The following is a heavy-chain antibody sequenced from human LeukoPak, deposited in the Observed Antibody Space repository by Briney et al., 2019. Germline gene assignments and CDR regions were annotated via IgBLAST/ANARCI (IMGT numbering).Heavy chain of an antibody. V-gene: IGHV4-59*01. CDR2: IYYSGST. J-gene: IGHJ6*02. CDR3: AKGRWNGMDV. Sequence: SETLSLTCTVSGVSISSYYWSWIRQPPGKGLEWIGSIYYSGSTNYNPSLKSRVTISIDTSKNHVSLKLNSVTAADAAVYFCAKGRWNGMDVWGRGATVTVSS. D-gene: IGHD4-23*01. CDR1: GVSISSYY.